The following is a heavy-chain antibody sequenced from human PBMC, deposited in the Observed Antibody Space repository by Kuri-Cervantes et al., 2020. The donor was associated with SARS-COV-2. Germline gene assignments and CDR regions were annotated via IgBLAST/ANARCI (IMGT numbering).Heavy chain of an antibody. Sequence: GSLRLSCAVSGYSISSGYYWGWIRQPPGKGLEWTGSIYHSGSTYYNPSLKSRVTISVDTSKNQFSLKLSSVTAADTAVYYCARGRSNWGLRVFDYWGQGTLVTVSS. D-gene: IGHD7-27*01. CDR1: GYSISSGYY. J-gene: IGHJ4*02. CDR2: IYHSGST. CDR3: ARGRSNWGLRVFDY. V-gene: IGHV4-38-2*01.